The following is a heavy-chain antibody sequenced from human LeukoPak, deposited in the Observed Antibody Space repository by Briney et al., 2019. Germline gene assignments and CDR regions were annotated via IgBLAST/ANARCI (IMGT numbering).Heavy chain of an antibody. CDR2: ICYDGTTK. Sequence: GGSLRLSCAASGFTFSSYGLHWVRQAPGKGLEWVTFICYDGTTKHYADSVKGRFTISRDDPKKTLYLQTDSLRVEDTAVYYCAKDRFGDQGTSYYIDQWGQGTLVTVSA. D-gene: IGHD4-17*01. V-gene: IGHV3-30*02. CDR3: AKDRFGDQGTSYYIDQ. J-gene: IGHJ4*02. CDR1: GFTFSSYG.